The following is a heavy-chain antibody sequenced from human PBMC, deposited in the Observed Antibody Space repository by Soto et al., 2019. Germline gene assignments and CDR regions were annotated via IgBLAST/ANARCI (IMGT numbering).Heavy chain of an antibody. J-gene: IGHJ4*02. CDR1: GGSISSYY. CDR2: IYYSGST. CDR3: ASADLYCSSNSCYVFAY. D-gene: IGHD2-2*01. Sequence: SETLSLTCTVSGGSISSYYRSWIRQPPWKGLEWIGYIYYSGSTNYNPSLKSRVTISVDTSKNQFSLKLSSVTAADTAVYYCASADLYCSSNSCYVFAYWSRGTLVTVSS. V-gene: IGHV4-59*12.